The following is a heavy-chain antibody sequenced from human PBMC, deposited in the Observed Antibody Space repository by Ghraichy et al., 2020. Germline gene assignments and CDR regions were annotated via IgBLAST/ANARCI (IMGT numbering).Heavy chain of an antibody. V-gene: IGHV4-39*01. CDR2: IYYSGST. CDR3: ARPNGLGLNYFDY. CDR1: GGSISSSSYY. Sequence: SETLSLTCTVSGGSISSSSYYWGWIRQPPGKGLEWIGSIYYSGSTYYNPSLKSRVTISVDTSKNQFSLKLSSVTAADTAVYYCARPNGLGLNYFDYWGQGTLVTVSS. D-gene: IGHD3/OR15-3a*01. J-gene: IGHJ4*02.